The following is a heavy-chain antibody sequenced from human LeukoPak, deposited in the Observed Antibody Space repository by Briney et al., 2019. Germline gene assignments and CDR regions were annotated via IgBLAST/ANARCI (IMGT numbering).Heavy chain of an antibody. Sequence: GGSLRLSCVASGFTFSSYAMSGVRQAPGKGLEWVSAISGSGDSTYYADSVKGRFTMSRDNSKNTLYLRMNSLRAEDTAVYYCAKEAVTTCFDYWGQGTLVTVSS. J-gene: IGHJ4*02. CDR2: ISGSGDST. CDR1: GFTFSSYA. V-gene: IGHV3-23*01. D-gene: IGHD4-17*01. CDR3: AKEAVTTCFDY.